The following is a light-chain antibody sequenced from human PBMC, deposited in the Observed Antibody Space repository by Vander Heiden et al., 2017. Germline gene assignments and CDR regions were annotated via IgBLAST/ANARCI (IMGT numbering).Light chain of an antibody. CDR2: TAS. V-gene: IGKV1-39*01. Sequence: DVQMTQSPSSLSASLGDRVTITCRTSHNIANYLNWYQQKPGTAPKLLIYTASTLQTWAPSRFSGSGYGTEFTLTISNLQPEDFATYHCQQSDYIPHTFGQGTKLEI. CDR3: QQSDYIPHT. CDR1: HNIANY. J-gene: IGKJ2*01.